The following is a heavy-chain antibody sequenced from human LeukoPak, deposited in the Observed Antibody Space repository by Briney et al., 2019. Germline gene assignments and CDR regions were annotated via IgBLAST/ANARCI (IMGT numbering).Heavy chain of an antibody. V-gene: IGHV1-18*01. CDR2: ISAYNGNT. Sequence: GASVKVSCKASGYTFTSYGISWVRQAPGQGLEWMGWISAYNGNTKYAQKLQGRVTMTTDTSTSTAYMELRSLRSDDTAVYYCARLKSARGIAVAGTGWFDPWGQGTLVTVSS. J-gene: IGHJ5*02. CDR3: ARLKSARGIAVAGTGWFDP. CDR1: GYTFTSYG. D-gene: IGHD6-19*01.